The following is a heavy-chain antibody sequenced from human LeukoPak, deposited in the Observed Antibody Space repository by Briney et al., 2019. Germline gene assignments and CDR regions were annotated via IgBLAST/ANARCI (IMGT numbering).Heavy chain of an antibody. Sequence: GESLKISCKGSGYSFTTYLIGWVRQMPGKGLGWIGIIFPGDSDTTSSTSLQGQVTISADKSINTAYLQWSSLRAPDTAMYYCATSESQTRFDYWGQGTPVTVSS. J-gene: IGHJ4*02. CDR3: ATSESQTRFDY. CDR2: IFPGDSDT. CDR1: GYSFTTYL. V-gene: IGHV5-51*01. D-gene: IGHD1/OR15-1a*01.